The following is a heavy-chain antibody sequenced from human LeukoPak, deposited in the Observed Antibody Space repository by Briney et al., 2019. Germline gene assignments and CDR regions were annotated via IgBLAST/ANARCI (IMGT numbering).Heavy chain of an antibody. CDR3: ARDQSSSWYYYYGMDV. CDR1: GYTFTSYG. J-gene: IGHJ6*02. CDR2: MNPNSGNT. D-gene: IGHD6-13*01. V-gene: IGHV1-8*01. Sequence: ASVKVSCKASGYTFTSYGINWVRQATGQGLEWMGWMNPNSGNTGYAQKFQGRVTMTRNTSISTAYMELSSLRSEDTAVYYCARDQSSSWYYYYGMDVWGQGTTVTVSS.